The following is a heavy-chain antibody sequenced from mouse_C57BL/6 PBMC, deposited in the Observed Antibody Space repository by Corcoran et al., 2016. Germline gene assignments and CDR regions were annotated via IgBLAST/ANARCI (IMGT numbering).Heavy chain of an antibody. Sequence: EVQLQQSGPVLVKPGASVKMSCKASGYTFTDYYMNWVKQSHGKSLEWIGVINPYNGGTSYNQKFKGKATLTVDKSSSTAYMELNSLTSEDSAVYYCARLRGAMDYWGQGTSVTVSS. CDR2: INPYNGGT. J-gene: IGHJ4*01. D-gene: IGHD1-1*01. V-gene: IGHV1-19*01. CDR3: ARLRGAMDY. CDR1: GYTFTDYY.